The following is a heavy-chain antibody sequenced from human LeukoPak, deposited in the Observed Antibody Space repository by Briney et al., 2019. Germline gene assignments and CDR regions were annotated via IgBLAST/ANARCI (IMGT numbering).Heavy chain of an antibody. CDR3: SRPFYYNSGGYLDAFDI. J-gene: IGHJ3*02. D-gene: IGHD3-22*01. CDR1: GATLSSYW. Sequence: PGGSLRLSCAASGATLSSYWMHWVRQAPGKGLVWVSRINSDGSSTRYADSVKGRFTISRDNAKNTLYLQMNSLRAEDTAVYYCSRPFYYNSGGYLDAFDIWGQGTMVAVSS. V-gene: IGHV3-74*01. CDR2: INSDGSST.